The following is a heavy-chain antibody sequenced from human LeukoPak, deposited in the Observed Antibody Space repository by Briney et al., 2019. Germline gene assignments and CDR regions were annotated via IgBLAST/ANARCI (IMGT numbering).Heavy chain of an antibody. V-gene: IGHV4-39*07. CDR2: SYYSGSA. CDR1: GGSISSSSYY. Sequence: SETLSLTCTVSGGSISSSSYYWGWIRQPPGKGLVWIGSSYYSGSAYYNPSLKSRVTISVDASKNQFSLKLSSVTAADTAVYYCARGADFWSGYTPRYYYYYMDVWGKGTTVTVSS. CDR3: ARGADFWSGYTPRYYYYYMDV. D-gene: IGHD3-3*01. J-gene: IGHJ6*03.